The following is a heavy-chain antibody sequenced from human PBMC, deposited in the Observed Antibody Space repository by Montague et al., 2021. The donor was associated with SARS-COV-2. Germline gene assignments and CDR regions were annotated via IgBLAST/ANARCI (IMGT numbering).Heavy chain of an antibody. D-gene: IGHD3-22*01. V-gene: IGHV4-59*01. CDR3: AREKYYFDSSGLRNDYFDY. CDR1: GGSFTLCY. J-gene: IGHJ4*02. Sequence: SETLSLTCNVSGGSFTLCYWSWIRQTPGRGLEWIGLIYYSGSTIYNPSLKSRVTMSVDTSKNQFSLRLTSVTAADTAVYYCAREKYYFDSSGLRNDYFDYWGQGILVTVSS. CDR2: IYYSGST.